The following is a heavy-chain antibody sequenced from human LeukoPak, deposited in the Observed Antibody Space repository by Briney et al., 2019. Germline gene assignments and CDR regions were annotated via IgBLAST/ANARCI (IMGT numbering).Heavy chain of an antibody. CDR1: GGSISSYY. D-gene: IGHD2/OR15-2a*01. V-gene: IGHV4-59*01. Sequence: SETLSLTCTVSGGSISSYYWSWIRQPPGKGLEWIGYIYYSGSTNYNPSLKSRVTISVDTSKNQFSLKLSSVTAADTAVYYCARGTPTTSVDYWGQGILVTVSS. J-gene: IGHJ4*02. CDR2: IYYSGST. CDR3: ARGTPTTSVDY.